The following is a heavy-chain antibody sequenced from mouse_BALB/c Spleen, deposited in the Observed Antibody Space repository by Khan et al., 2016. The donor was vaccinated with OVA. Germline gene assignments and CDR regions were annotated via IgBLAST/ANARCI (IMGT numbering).Heavy chain of an antibody. J-gene: IGHJ4*01. CDR2: IWGDGST. Sequence: QVQLKESGPGLVAPSQSLSITCTVSGFSLTGYGVNWVRQPPGKGLEWLGMIWGDGSTDYNLAIKSRLSISKDNSKSQVFLKMNSLQTDDTARYYCARAYYANYREAMDYWGQGTSVTVSS. D-gene: IGHD2-10*01. V-gene: IGHV2-6-7*01. CDR3: ARAYYANYREAMDY. CDR1: GFSLTGYG.